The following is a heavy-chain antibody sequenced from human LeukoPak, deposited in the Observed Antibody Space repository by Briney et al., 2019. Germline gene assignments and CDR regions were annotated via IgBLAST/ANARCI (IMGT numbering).Heavy chain of an antibody. J-gene: IGHJ4*02. Sequence: GASVKVSCKASGYAFTSYGISWVRQAPGQGLEWMGWISAYNGNTNYAQKFQGRVTITADRSTSTAYMELSSLRSEDTAVYYCASGVGATLDYWGQGTLVTVSS. CDR2: ISAYNGNT. V-gene: IGHV1-18*01. D-gene: IGHD1-26*01. CDR1: GYAFTSYG. CDR3: ASGVGATLDY.